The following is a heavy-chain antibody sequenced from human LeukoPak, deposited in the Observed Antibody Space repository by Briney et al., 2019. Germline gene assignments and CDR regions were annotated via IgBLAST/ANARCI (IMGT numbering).Heavy chain of an antibody. CDR1: GDFISSSSYY. CDR3: ARGPYYYESSGYLSYYYYYMDV. CDR2: INHSGST. V-gene: IGHV4-39*07. Sequence: SETLSLTCTVSGDFISSSSYYWNWIRQPPGKGLEWIGEINHSGSTNYNPSLKSRVTISTDTSKNQFSLKLSSVTAADTGVYYCARGPYYYESSGYLSYYYYYMDVWDKGTTVTVSS. J-gene: IGHJ6*03. D-gene: IGHD3-22*01.